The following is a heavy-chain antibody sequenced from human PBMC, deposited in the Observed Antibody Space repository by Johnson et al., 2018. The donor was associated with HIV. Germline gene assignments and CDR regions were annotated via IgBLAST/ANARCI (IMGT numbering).Heavy chain of an antibody. D-gene: IGHD3-16*02. V-gene: IGHV3-11*04. CDR3: ATELSLLRDAFDI. J-gene: IGHJ3*02. Sequence: VQLVESGGGLVKPGGSLRLSCAASGFTFSDYYMTWIRQAPGKGLEWVSYISSSGSTIYYADSVKGRFTISRDNAKNSLYLQMNSLRAEDTAVYYCATELSLLRDAFDIWGQGTMVTVSS. CDR2: ISSSGSTI. CDR1: GFTFSDYY.